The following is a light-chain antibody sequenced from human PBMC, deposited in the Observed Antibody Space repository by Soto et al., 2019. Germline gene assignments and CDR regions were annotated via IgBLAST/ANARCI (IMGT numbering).Light chain of an antibody. CDR2: GSS. CDR1: QTVSNNY. CDR3: QQDGSSPPYT. Sequence: EVVLTQSPGTLSLSPGERATLSCRASQTVSNNYLAWYQHIPGQSPKLLIFGSSDRATGIPDRFSGSGSGTDFTLTISRLEPEDFAVYYCQQDGSSPPYTFGQGTKLEIK. V-gene: IGKV3-20*01. J-gene: IGKJ2*01.